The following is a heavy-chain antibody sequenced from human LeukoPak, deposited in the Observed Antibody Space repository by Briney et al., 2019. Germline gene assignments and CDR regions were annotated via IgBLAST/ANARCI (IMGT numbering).Heavy chain of an antibody. J-gene: IGHJ6*02. Sequence: GASVKVSCKASGGTFSSYAISWVRQAPGQGLEWMGRIIPIFGIANYAQKFQGRVTITADKSTSTAYMELSSLRSEDTAVYYCAGNPLGTEMLMGYCYYGMDVWGQGTTVTVSS. CDR3: AGNPLGTEMLMGYCYYGMDV. CDR2: IIPIFGIA. CDR1: GGTFSSYA. D-gene: IGHD3-16*01. V-gene: IGHV1-69*04.